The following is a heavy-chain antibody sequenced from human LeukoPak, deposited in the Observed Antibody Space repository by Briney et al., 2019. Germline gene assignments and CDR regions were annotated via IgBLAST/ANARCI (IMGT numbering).Heavy chain of an antibody. Sequence: GGSLRLSCAASGFTFRSYSMNWVRQAPGKELEWVSSISSSSSHIHYADSVKGRFTISRDNAKNSLYLQMNSLRAEDTAVYYCVRDYYDSSGYYSGYWGQGTLVTVSS. J-gene: IGHJ4*02. CDR2: ISSSSSHI. V-gene: IGHV3-21*01. CDR1: GFTFRSYS. CDR3: VRDYYDSSGYYSGY. D-gene: IGHD3-22*01.